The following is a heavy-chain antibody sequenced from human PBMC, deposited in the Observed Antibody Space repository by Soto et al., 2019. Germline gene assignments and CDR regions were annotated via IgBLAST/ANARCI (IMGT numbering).Heavy chain of an antibody. CDR2: MNPSTGNT. D-gene: IGHD6-19*01. Sequence: QVQLVQSGAEVKKPGASVKVSCKASGYTFTSYDIIWVRQATGQGLEWMGWMNPSTGNTDSAEKFQGGLTMTRNTSIGTGYMELSSLSFEDTAVDYWARGRIIVAGGFDPWGQGTLVTVSS. CDR1: GYTFTSYD. J-gene: IGHJ5*02. V-gene: IGHV1-8*01. CDR3: ARGRIIVAGGFDP.